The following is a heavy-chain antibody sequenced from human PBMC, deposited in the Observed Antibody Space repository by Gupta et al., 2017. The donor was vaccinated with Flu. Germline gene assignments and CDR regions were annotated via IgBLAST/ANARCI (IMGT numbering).Heavy chain of an antibody. CDR3: TRDWWGSLEY. CDR1: GFTFSSYD. Sequence: EVQLVESGGGLVQPGGSLSLSCAASGFTFSSYDMHWVRQAPGKGLVWVARINADATSITYADSVEGRFTISRDNAKNTLFLQMNSLRVEDTAVYYCTRDWWGSLEYWGQGALVTVSS. V-gene: IGHV3-74*01. J-gene: IGHJ4*02. D-gene: IGHD3-16*01. CDR2: INADATSI.